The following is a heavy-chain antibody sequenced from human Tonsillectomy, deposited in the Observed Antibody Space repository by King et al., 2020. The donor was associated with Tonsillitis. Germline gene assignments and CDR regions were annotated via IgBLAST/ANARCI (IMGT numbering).Heavy chain of an antibody. J-gene: IGHJ6*02. Sequence: VQLQESGPGLVKPSETLSLTCTVSGGSISSYYWSWIRQPAGKGLEWIGRIYTSGSTNYNPSLKSRVTMSVDTSKNQFSLKLSSVTAAATAVYYCARGGPIVVVVAATRYYYYGMDVWGQGTTVTVSS. D-gene: IGHD2-15*01. CDR3: ARGGPIVVVVAATRYYYYGMDV. CDR1: GGSISSYY. CDR2: IYTSGST. V-gene: IGHV4-4*07.